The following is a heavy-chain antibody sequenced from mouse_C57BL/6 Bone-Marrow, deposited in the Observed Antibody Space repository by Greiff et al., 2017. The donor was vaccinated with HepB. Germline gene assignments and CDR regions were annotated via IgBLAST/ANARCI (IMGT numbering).Heavy chain of an antibody. D-gene: IGHD2-10*02. J-gene: IGHJ3*01. CDR3: VGWYGNYRTWFAY. CDR1: GFSFNTYA. Sequence: DVKLVESGGGLVQPKGSLKLSCSASGFSFNTYAMNWVRQAPGKGLEWVARIRSKSNNYATYYADSVKDRFTISRDDSESMLYLQMNNLKTADTAMYYCVGWYGNYRTWFAYWGQGTLVTVSA. CDR2: IRSKSNNYAT. V-gene: IGHV10-1*01.